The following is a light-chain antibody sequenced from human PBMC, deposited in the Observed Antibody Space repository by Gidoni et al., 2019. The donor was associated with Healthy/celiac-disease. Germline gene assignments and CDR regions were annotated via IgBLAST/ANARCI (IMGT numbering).Light chain of an antibody. V-gene: IGKV3-20*01. Sequence: DIVSTQSPGTLSLSPGERATLSCRASQSVSSSYLAWYQQKPGQAPRLLIYGASSRATGIPDRFSGSGSGTDFTLTISRLEPEDFAVYYCQQYGSSPLGGGTKVEIK. CDR2: GAS. J-gene: IGKJ4*01. CDR1: QSVSSSY. CDR3: QQYGSSP.